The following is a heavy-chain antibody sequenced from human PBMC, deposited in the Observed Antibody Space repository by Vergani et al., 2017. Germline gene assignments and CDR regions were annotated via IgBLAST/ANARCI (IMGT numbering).Heavy chain of an antibody. D-gene: IGHD1-1*01. CDR2: MNPNSGNT. V-gene: IGHV1-8*01. Sequence: QVQLVQSGAEVKKPGASVKVSCKASGYTFTRYDINWVRQATGQGLEWMGWMNPNSGNTGYAQKFQGRVTMTRNTSISTAYMELSSLRSEDTAVYYCARAKTGGKKLERPWFDPWGQGTLVTVSS. J-gene: IGHJ5*02. CDR3: ARAKTGGKKLERPWFDP. CDR1: GYTFTRYD.